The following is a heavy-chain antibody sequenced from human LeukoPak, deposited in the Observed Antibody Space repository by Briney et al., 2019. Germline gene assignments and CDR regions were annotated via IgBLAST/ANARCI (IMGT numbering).Heavy chain of an antibody. Sequence: SSETLSLTCSASGGSISNYYWSWIRQPPGKGLEWIGYIYYSGNTNYNPSLKSRVTISVDTSKNQFSLKLSSVTAADTAVYYCARERRISIFGVVHYYMDVWGEGTTVTVSS. D-gene: IGHD3-3*01. CDR1: GGSISNYY. CDR3: ARERRISIFGVVHYYMDV. J-gene: IGHJ6*03. V-gene: IGHV4-59*01. CDR2: IYYSGNT.